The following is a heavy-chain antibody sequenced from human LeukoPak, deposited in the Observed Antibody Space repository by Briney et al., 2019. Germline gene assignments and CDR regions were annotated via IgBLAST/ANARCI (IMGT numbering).Heavy chain of an antibody. V-gene: IGHV1-24*01. Sequence: APVRVSCTVSGYTFNESSMHCVRQAPGKGLEWMGGFDPEKGKTIYAQKFQGRVTMTEDTSTDTAYMERSSLTSEYTAVYYCATLVYYYMDVWGKGTTATVSS. CDR2: FDPEKGKT. CDR1: GYTFNESS. J-gene: IGHJ6*03. CDR3: ATLVYYYMDV.